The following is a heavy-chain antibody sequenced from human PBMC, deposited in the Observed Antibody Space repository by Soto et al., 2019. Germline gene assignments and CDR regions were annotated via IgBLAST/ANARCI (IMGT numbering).Heavy chain of an antibody. CDR3: ARDVLRFLETYYYYGMDV. CDR1: GFTFSSYG. D-gene: IGHD3-3*01. Sequence: PGGSLRLSCAASGFTFSSYGMHWVRQAPGKGLEWVAVIWYDGSNKYYADSVKGRFTISRDNSKNTLYLQMNSPRAEHTAVYYGARDVLRFLETYYYYGMDVWGQGTTVTVSS. V-gene: IGHV3-33*01. CDR2: IWYDGSNK. J-gene: IGHJ6*02.